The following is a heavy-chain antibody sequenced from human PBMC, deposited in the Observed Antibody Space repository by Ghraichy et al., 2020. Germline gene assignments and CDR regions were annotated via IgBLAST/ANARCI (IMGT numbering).Heavy chain of an antibody. V-gene: IGHV3-23*01. CDR3: AKSLMSYYFEY. CDR2: ISSSGGST. CDR1: GFTFSSYA. Sequence: GGSLRLSCAASGFTFSSYAMSWVRQAPGKGLEWVSGISSSGGSTYYADSVKGRFTISRDNSKNTLSLQMNSLRAEDTAIYYCAKSLMSYYFEYLGQGTLVTVSS. J-gene: IGHJ4*02.